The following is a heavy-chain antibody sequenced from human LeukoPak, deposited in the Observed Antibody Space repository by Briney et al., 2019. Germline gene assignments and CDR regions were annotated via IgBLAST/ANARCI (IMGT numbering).Heavy chain of an antibody. Sequence: SGGSLRLSCAASGFTVSSNYMSWVRQAPRKGLEWVSVIYSGGSTYYADSVKGRFTISRDNSKNTLYLQMNSLRAEDTAVYYCARDGYNSPFDYWGQGTLVTVSS. V-gene: IGHV3-53*01. CDR1: GFTVSSNY. CDR3: ARDGYNSPFDY. CDR2: IYSGGST. D-gene: IGHD5-24*01. J-gene: IGHJ4*02.